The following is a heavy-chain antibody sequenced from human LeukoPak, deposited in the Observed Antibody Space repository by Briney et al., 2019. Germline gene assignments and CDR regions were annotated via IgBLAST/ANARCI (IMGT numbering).Heavy chain of an antibody. CDR3: AKPPHGQWLAFDY. D-gene: IGHD6-19*01. CDR1: GFTFSNYA. V-gene: IGHV3-23*01. J-gene: IGHJ4*02. Sequence: PGGSLRLSCAASGFTFSNYAMSWVRQAPGQGLEWVSSVSDSNGSTYYADSVKGRFTISRDNSKNRLYLQMNSLRAEDMAVYYCAKPPHGQWLAFDYWGQGTLVTVSS. CDR2: VSDSNGST.